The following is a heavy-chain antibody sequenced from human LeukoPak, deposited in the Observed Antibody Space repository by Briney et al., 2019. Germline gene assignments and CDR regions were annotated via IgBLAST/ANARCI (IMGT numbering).Heavy chain of an antibody. J-gene: IGHJ4*02. V-gene: IGHV1-69*05. CDR1: GGTFSSYA. CDR2: IIPIFGTA. D-gene: IGHD3-3*01. CDR3: ARDRSGGYDFWSGYLDY. Sequence: ASVKVSCKAPGGTFSSYAISWVRQAPGQGLEWMGGIIPIFGTANYAQKFQGRVTITTDESTSTAYMELSSLRSEDTAVYYCARDRSGGYDFWSGYLDYWGQGTLVTVSS.